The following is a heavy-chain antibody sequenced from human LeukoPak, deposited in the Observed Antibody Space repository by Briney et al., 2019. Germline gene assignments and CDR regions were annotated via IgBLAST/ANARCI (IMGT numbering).Heavy chain of an antibody. CDR1: GFTFSSYG. D-gene: IGHD3-10*01. CDR3: AKDGEAYGSGSYYY. V-gene: IGHV3-30*18. CDR2: ISYDGSNK. Sequence: PGGSLRLSCAASGFTFSSYGMHWARQAPGKGLEWVAVISYDGSNKYYADSVKGRFTISRDNSKNTLYLQMNSLRAEDTAVYYCAKDGEAYGSGSYYYWGQGTLVTVSS. J-gene: IGHJ4*02.